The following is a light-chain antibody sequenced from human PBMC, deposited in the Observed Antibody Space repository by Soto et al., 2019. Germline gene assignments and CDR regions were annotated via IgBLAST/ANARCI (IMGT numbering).Light chain of an antibody. J-gene: IGKJ1*01. V-gene: IGKV3-15*01. CDR2: GAF. CDR1: QSVSSN. Sequence: EIVMTQSPVTLSVSPGERVTLSCRASQSVSSNLAWYQQKPGQAPSLLIYGAFTRATGIPARFSGSGSGTEIPLTISSLQSEDFALYYCQQYNDWPLTFGQGTKVDI. CDR3: QQYNDWPLT.